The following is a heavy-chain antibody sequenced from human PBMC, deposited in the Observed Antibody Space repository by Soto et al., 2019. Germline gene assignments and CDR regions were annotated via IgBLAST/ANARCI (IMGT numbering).Heavy chain of an antibody. J-gene: IGHJ6*02. Sequence: GESVKISCKGSGYSFTSYWIGWVRQMPGKGLEWMGIIYPGDSDTRYSPSFQGQVTISADKSISTAYLQWSSLKASDTAMYYCARRLSSSSYYYGMDVWGQGTTVTVSS. D-gene: IGHD6-13*01. CDR3: ARRLSSSSYYYGMDV. CDR1: GYSFTSYW. V-gene: IGHV5-51*01. CDR2: IYPGDSDT.